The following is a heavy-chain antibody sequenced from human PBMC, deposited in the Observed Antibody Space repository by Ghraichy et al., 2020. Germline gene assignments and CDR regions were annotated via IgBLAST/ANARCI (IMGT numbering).Heavy chain of an antibody. CDR2: IYFNGSP. J-gene: IGHJ5*02. V-gene: IGHV4-39*01. CDR1: GASITSTSYY. Sequence: SETLSLTCTVSGASITSTSYYWGWIRQPPGKGLEWIGHIYFNGSPYYNPFLKSRVTISVDTSNNQFSLRLNSVTAADTAIYYCARVEMDDDGDYGNWFDPWGQGTLVTVSS. CDR3: ARVEMDDDGDYGNWFDP. D-gene: IGHD4-17*01.